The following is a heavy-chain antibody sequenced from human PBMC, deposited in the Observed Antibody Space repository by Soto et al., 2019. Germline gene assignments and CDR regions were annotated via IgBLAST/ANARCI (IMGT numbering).Heavy chain of an antibody. J-gene: IGHJ3*01. V-gene: IGHV3-23*01. CDR3: ARDQLYYNDISGRPLNAFDV. D-gene: IGHD3-22*01. CDR2: ISGSGGST. Sequence: GGSLRLSCAASGFTFSSYAMHWVRQAPGKGLEWVAVISGSGGSTYYADSVKGRFTISRDNSKNTLYLQMNSLRAEDTAVYYCARDQLYYNDISGRPLNAFDVWGQGTMVTVSS. CDR1: GFTFSSYA.